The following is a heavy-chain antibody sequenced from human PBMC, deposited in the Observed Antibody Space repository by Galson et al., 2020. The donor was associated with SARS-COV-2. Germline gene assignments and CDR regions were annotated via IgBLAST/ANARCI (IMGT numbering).Heavy chain of an antibody. D-gene: IGHD5-18*01. J-gene: IGHJ4*02. CDR1: GFSVSSKY. CDR2: IYYDGNT. V-gene: IGHV3-53*05. CDR3: VRDEGTAPYDY. Sequence: METGGSLRLSCAASGFSVSSKYMSWVRQAPGKGLEWVSVIYYDGNTNYADSVRGRFTTSRDTSKNMVYLQMSGLRAEDTAVYYCVRDEGTAPYDYWGQGTLVTVSS.